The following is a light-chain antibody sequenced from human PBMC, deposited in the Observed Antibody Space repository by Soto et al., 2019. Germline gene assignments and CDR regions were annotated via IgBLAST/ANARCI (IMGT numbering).Light chain of an antibody. J-gene: IGLJ1*01. CDR2: DNV. CDR1: DSNLGRNY. Sequence: QSVLTQPPSVSATPGQKVTISCSGSDSNLGRNYVSWYQQLPGTAPRLLIYDNVYRFSGIPARFSASKSGTSATLGIAGLQPGDEGDYYCGSWDNNLRAYVFGTGTKVTDL. CDR3: GSWDNNLRAYV. V-gene: IGLV1-51*01.